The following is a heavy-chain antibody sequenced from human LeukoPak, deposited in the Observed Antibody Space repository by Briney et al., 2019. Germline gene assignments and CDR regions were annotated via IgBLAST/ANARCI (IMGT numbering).Heavy chain of an antibody. CDR3: ARDFGERGYYLADFDY. D-gene: IGHD3-22*01. Sequence: GGSLRLSCAASGFIFSDVIMNCVRQAPRKGLEWVSSITSSGSKYYADSVKGRFTISRDNVKNSLSLQMNSLGADDTALYYCARDFGERGYYLADFDYWGQGIMVIASS. J-gene: IGHJ4*02. V-gene: IGHV3-69-1*01. CDR1: GFIFSDVI. CDR2: ITSSGSK.